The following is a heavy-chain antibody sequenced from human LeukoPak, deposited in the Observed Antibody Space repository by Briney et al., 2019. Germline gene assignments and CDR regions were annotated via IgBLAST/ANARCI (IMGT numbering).Heavy chain of an antibody. CDR2: ISNSGRTK. D-gene: IGHD4-17*01. J-gene: IGHJ4*02. CDR3: ATSSVTTGIDFDC. Sequence: PGGSLRLSCAASGFTFSSYEMNWVRQAPGKGLGWVSFISNSGRTKYYADSVKGRFTISRDNAKNSLYLQMNILRADDTAVYYCATSSVTTGIDFDCWGQGTLVTVSS. V-gene: IGHV3-48*03. CDR1: GFTFSSYE.